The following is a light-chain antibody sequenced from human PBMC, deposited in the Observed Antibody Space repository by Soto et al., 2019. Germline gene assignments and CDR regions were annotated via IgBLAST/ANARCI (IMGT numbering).Light chain of an antibody. V-gene: IGLV2-11*01. CDR1: SSDVGGYNY. CDR3: CTYAGSYTFVV. Sequence: QSALTQPRSVSGSPGQSVTISCTGTSSDVGGYNYVSWYQQHPGKAPKLMIYDVSKRPSGVPDRFSSSKSGNTASLTISGLQAEDEADYYCCTYAGSYTFVVFGGGTKRTVL. J-gene: IGLJ2*01. CDR2: DVS.